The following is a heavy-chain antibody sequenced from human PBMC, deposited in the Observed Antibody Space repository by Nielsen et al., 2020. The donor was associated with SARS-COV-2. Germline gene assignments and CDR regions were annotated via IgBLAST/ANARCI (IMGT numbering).Heavy chain of an antibody. V-gene: IGHV1-18*01. J-gene: IGHJ4*02. CDR1: GYTLTELS. Sequence: ASVKVSCKVSGYTLTELSMHWVRQAPGQGLEWMGWISAYNGNTNYAQKLQGRVTMTTDTSTSTAYMELRSLRSDDTAVYYCASGPADYFDYWGQGTLVTVSS. CDR2: ISAYNGNT. CDR3: ASGPADYFDY.